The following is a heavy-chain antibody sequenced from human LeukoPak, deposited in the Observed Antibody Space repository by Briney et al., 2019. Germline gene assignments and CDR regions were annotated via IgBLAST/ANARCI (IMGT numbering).Heavy chain of an antibody. D-gene: IGHD3-10*01. J-gene: IGHJ4*02. CDR1: GGSLTSYY. V-gene: IGHV4-59*01. CDR3: ARLRGVSI. CDR2: IYYTGST. Sequence: SETLSLTCTVSGGSLTSYYWSWIRQPPGKGLESIGYIYYTGSTKYNPSLKSRVTISVDMSENQFSLKLTSVTAADTAVYYCARLRGVSIWGQGTLVTVSS.